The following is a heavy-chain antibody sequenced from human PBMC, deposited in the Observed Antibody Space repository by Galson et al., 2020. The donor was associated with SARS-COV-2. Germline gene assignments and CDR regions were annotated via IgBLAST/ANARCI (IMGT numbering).Heavy chain of an antibody. J-gene: IGHJ4*02. CDR3: TASTAPYDNFWSCYYMDY. V-gene: IGHV3-15*07. CDR2: IKRKTDGGTT. Sequence: GGSLRLSCAASGFTFNNAWMNWVRQAPGKGLEWVGRIKRKTDGGTTDNAAPVKGRFTISRDDSKNTLFLQMNSLKIEDTAVYFCTASTAPYDNFWSCYYMDYLGQGTLVTVSS. CDR1: GFTFNNAW. D-gene: IGHD3-3*01.